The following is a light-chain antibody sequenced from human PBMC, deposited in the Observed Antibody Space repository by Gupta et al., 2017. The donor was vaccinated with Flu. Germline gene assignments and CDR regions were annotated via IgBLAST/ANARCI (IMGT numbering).Light chain of an antibody. V-gene: IGLV2-14*01. J-gene: IGLJ3*02. Sequence: QSALTQPASVSGSPGQSITISYTGTSSDVGGYNYVSWYQQHPGKAPKLMIYEVSNRPSGVSNRFSGSKSGNTASLTISGLQAEDEADYYCSSYTSSSTPLFGGGTKLTVL. CDR3: SSYTSSSTPL. CDR1: SSDVGGYNY. CDR2: EVS.